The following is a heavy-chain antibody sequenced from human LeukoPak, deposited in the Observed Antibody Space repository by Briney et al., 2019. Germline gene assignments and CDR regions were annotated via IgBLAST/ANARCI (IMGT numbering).Heavy chain of an antibody. CDR3: ATTVTTRDAFDI. CDR1: GDSVSSNSAA. D-gene: IGHD4-17*01. Sequence: SQTLSLTCAISGDSVSSNSAAWHWIRQSPSRGLEWLGRTYCRSSWFNDYAVSVKSRITINPDTSKNQFSLQLYSVTPEDTAVYYCATTVTTRDAFDIWGQGTMVTVSS. CDR2: TYCRSSWFN. J-gene: IGHJ3*02. V-gene: IGHV6-1*01.